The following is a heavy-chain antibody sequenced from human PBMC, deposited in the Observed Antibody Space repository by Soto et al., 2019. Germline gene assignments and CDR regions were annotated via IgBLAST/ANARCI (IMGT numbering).Heavy chain of an antibody. V-gene: IGHV4-59*01. D-gene: IGHD3-22*01. CDR3: ARGRNYYDGSGRYWYFDF. J-gene: IGHJ2*01. CDR2: IYYSGST. CDR1: GGSISSYY. Sequence: SETLSLTCTVSGGSISSYYWSWIRQPPGKGLEWIGYIYYSGSTNYNPSLKSRVTISVDTSKNQFSLKLSSVTAADTAVYYCARGRNYYDGSGRYWYFDFWGRGTLVTVSS.